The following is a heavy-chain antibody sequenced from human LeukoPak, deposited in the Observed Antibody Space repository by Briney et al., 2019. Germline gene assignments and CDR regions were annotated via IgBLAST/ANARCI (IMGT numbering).Heavy chain of an antibody. D-gene: IGHD5-18*01. J-gene: IGHJ4*02. CDR3: AKDLWLSPNFDY. CDR1: GFTFSSYA. V-gene: IGHV3-23*01. CDR2: ISGSGGST. Sequence: GGSLRLSCAASGFTFSSYAMSWVRQAPGKGLEWVSAISGSGGSTYYADSVKGRFTISGDNSKNTLYLQMNSLRAEDTAVYYCAKDLWLSPNFDYWGQGTLVTVSS.